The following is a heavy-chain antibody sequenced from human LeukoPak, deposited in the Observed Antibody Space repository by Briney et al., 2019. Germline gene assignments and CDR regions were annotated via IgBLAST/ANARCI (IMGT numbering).Heavy chain of an antibody. Sequence: PGGSLRLSCAASGFTFSDYYMSWIRQAPGKGLEWVGFIRGKAYGGTTEYAASVKGRFTISRDDSKSIAYLQMNSLRTEDTAMYYCTRTTVTTYYFDYWGQGTLVTVSS. CDR2: IRGKAYGGTT. J-gene: IGHJ4*02. CDR1: GFTFSDYY. D-gene: IGHD4-17*01. V-gene: IGHV3-49*03. CDR3: TRTTVTTYYFDY.